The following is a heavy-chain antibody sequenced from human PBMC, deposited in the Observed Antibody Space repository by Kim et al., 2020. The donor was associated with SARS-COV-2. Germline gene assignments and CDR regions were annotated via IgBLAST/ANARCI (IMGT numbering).Heavy chain of an antibody. CDR3: AGRVDTAIKFDP. D-gene: IGHD5-18*01. V-gene: IGHV4-34*01. CDR2: INHSGST. J-gene: IGHJ5*02. CDR1: GGSFSGYY. Sequence: SETLSLTCAVYGGSFSGYYWSWIRQPPGKGLEWIGEINHSGSTNYNPSLKSRVTISVDTSKNQFSLKLSSVTAADTAVYYCAGRVDTAIKFDPWGQGTLVTVSS.